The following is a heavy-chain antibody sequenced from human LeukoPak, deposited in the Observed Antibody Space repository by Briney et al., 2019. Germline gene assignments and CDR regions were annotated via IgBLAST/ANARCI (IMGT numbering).Heavy chain of an antibody. Sequence: ASVKVSCKASGYTFTSYDINWVRQATGQGLEWMGWMNPNSGNTGYAQKFQGRVTMTRNTSISTGYMELSSLRSEDTAVYYCARGSYGSGYSHYGLDVWGQGTTVTVSS. CDR3: ARGSYGSGYSHYGLDV. J-gene: IGHJ6*02. CDR1: GYTFTSYD. D-gene: IGHD3-10*01. V-gene: IGHV1-8*01. CDR2: MNPNSGNT.